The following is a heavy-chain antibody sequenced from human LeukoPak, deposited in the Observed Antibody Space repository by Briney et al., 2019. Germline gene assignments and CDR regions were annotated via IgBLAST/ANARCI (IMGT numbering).Heavy chain of an antibody. CDR3: AATYSGNWEFDH. D-gene: IGHD1-26*01. V-gene: IGHV3-30*03. CDR1: GFTFSSYG. CDR2: ISYDGSNK. J-gene: IGHJ4*02. Sequence: GGSLRLSCAASGFTFSSYGMHWVRQAPGKGLEWVAVISYDGSNKYYADSVKGRFTISRDNSKNTLYLQMNSLRAEDTALYYCAATYSGNWEFDHWGQGTLVTVSS.